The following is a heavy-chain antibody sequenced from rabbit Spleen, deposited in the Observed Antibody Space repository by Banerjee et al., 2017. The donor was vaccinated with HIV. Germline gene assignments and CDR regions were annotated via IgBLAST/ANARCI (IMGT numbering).Heavy chain of an antibody. D-gene: IGHD4-1*01. CDR1: GFSFSNKAV. Sequence: QEHLVESGGGLVQPGGSLTLTCTASGFSFSNKAVMCWVRQAPGKGLEWIACIDVVTGKAVYASWAKGRYTFSKTSSTTVTLQMTSLTVADTATYFCARSCNYKNYGMDLWGPGTLVTVS. CDR2: IDVVTGKA. J-gene: IGHJ6*01. CDR3: ARSCNYKNYGMDL. V-gene: IGHV1S45*01.